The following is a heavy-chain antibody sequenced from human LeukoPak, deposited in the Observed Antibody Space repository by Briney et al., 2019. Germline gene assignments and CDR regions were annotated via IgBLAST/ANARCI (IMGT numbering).Heavy chain of an antibody. CDR3: ARAGAGSYYGGFDY. J-gene: IGHJ4*02. Sequence: GGSLRLSCAASGFAFSSYSMSWVRQAPGKGLEWVSFISSSSSYIYYADSVKGRFTISRDNAKNSLYLQMNSLRAEVTAVYYCARAGAGSYYGGFDYWGQGSLVTVSS. CDR2: ISSSSSYI. D-gene: IGHD3-10*01. V-gene: IGHV3-21*01. CDR1: GFAFSSYS.